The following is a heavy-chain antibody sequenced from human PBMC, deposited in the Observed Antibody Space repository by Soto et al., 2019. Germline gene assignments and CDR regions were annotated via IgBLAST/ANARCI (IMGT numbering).Heavy chain of an antibody. D-gene: IGHD3-22*01. V-gene: IGHV4-30-4*01. CDR1: GGSISSGDYY. J-gene: IGHJ4*02. CDR3: ARVAGYYDSSGYYSGSYYFDY. CDR2: IYYSGST. Sequence: QVQLQESGPGLVKPSQTLSLTCTVSGGSISSGDYYWSWIRQPPGKGLEWIGYIYYSGSTYYNPSLKSRVTISVDTSKNQFSLKLSSVTAADTAVYYCARVAGYYDSSGYYSGSYYFDYWGQGTLVTVSS.